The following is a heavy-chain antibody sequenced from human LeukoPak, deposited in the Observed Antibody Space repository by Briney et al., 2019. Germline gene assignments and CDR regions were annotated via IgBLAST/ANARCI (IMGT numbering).Heavy chain of an antibody. CDR1: GYTFTGYY. CDR2: IKPNSGGT. J-gene: IGHJ4*02. D-gene: IGHD3-16*02. CDR3: ARGDYVWGSYLPTYYFDY. V-gene: IGHV1-2*02. Sequence: GASVKVSCKASGYTFTGYYMHWVRQPPGQGLEWMGWIKPNSGGTNYAQKFQGRVTMTRDTSISTAYMELSRLRSDDTAVYYCARGDYVWGSYLPTYYFDYWGQGTLVTVSS.